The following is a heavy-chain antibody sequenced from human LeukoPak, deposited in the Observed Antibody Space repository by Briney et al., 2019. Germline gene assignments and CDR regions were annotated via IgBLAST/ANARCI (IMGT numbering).Heavy chain of an antibody. Sequence: GGSLRLSCAASGFTFSNYAMSWVRQAPGKGLEWVSSIIGSGGRTYYADSVKGRFTISRDNSKNTLYLQMNSLRAEDTAVYYCAKRYYYDSSGYFRYFDYWGQGTLVTVSS. CDR3: AKRYYYDSSGYFRYFDY. CDR1: GFTFSNYA. J-gene: IGHJ4*02. CDR2: IIGSGGRT. D-gene: IGHD3-22*01. V-gene: IGHV3-23*01.